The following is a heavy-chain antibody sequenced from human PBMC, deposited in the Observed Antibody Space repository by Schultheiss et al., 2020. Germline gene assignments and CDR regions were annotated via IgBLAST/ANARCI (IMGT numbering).Heavy chain of an antibody. J-gene: IGHJ4*02. CDR3: ARSGITIFGVVIIRGRFDY. D-gene: IGHD3-3*01. V-gene: IGHV4-61*10. Sequence: SETLSLTCAVSGYSISSGYYWGWIRQPAGKGLEWIGYIYYSGSTNYNPSLKSRVTISVDTSKNQFSLKLNSVTAADTAVYYCARSGITIFGVVIIRGRFDYWGQGTLVTVS. CDR1: GYSISSGYY. CDR2: IYYSGST.